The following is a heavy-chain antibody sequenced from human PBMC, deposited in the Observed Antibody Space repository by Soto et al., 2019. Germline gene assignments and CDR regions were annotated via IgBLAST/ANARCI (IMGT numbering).Heavy chain of an antibody. J-gene: IGHJ6*02. D-gene: IGHD2-2*01. Sequence: GASVKVSCKASGFTFSSSAVQWVRQARGQRLEWIGWIVVGSGNTNYAQKFQERVTITGDMSTSTAYMELSSLRSEDTAVYYCAALGVQLLYGMDVWGQGTTVTVSS. CDR3: AALGVQLLYGMDV. CDR1: GFTFSSSA. V-gene: IGHV1-58*01. CDR2: IVVGSGNT.